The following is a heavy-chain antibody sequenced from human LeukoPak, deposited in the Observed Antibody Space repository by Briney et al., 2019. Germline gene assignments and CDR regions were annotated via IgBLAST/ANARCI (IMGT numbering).Heavy chain of an antibody. Sequence: ASVKVSCKASGYTFTGYYMHWVRQAPGQGLEWMGWINTNTGNPTYAQGFTGRFVFSLDTSVSTAYLQISSLKAEDTAVYYCARVNGIRIAVAFPPDYWGQGTLVTVSS. CDR2: INTNTGNP. CDR1: GYTFTGYY. CDR3: ARVNGIRIAVAFPPDY. V-gene: IGHV7-4-1*02. D-gene: IGHD6-19*01. J-gene: IGHJ4*02.